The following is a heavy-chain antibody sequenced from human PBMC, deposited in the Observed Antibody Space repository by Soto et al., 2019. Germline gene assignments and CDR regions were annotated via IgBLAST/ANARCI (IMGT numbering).Heavy chain of an antibody. CDR3: AREACSGGNCFYFGPDY. V-gene: IGHV3-74*01. CDR1: GITFSSYW. J-gene: IGHJ4*02. Sequence: GGSLRLSCAPSGITFSSYWMHWVRQAPGKGLVWVSRIKSDGSSTSYADSVKGRFTISRDNAKNTLYLQMNSLRAEDTAVYYCAREACSGGNCFYFGPDYWGQGT. D-gene: IGHD2-15*01. CDR2: IKSDGSST.